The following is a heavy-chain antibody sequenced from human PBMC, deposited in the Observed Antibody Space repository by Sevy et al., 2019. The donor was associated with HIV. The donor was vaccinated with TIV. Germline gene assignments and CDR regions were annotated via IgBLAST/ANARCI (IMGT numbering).Heavy chain of an antibody. D-gene: IGHD1-7*01. V-gene: IGHV6-1*01. CDR3: ARGDELNSYYYGMDV. CDR1: GDSVSTSSAT. Sequence: SQTLSLTCAISGDSVSTSSATWNWFRQSPSRGLEWPGRTSYRSKWYSDYEVSVKGRVTINPDTSKNQFSLHLESVTPEDTAVYFCARGDELNSYYYGMDVWDQGTTVTVSS. CDR2: TSYRSKWYS. J-gene: IGHJ6*02.